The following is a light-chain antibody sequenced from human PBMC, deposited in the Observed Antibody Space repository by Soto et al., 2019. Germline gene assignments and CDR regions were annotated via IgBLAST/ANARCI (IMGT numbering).Light chain of an antibody. CDR1: PSHLYSNGYNY. CDR2: LGS. J-gene: IGKJ4*01. V-gene: IGKV2-28*01. CDR3: MQALQTPLT. Sequence: DIVMTEFPLSLPVPPGAAASISCRSSPSHLYSNGYNYLDWYLQKRGQSPQLXIYLGSNRASGVPDRFSGSGSGTDFTLKISRVEAEDVGVYYCMQALQTPLTFGGGTKVDIK.